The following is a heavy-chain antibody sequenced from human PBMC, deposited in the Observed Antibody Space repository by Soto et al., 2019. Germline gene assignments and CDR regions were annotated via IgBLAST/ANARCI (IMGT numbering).Heavy chain of an antibody. CDR1: GFTFSDYY. CDR3: ARDRDCTRTACLSSAFDH. Sequence: QVQLVESGGGLVKPGGSLRLSCAASGFTFSDYYMNWIRQAPGKGLEWVAYISSSGSTIYYADSVKGRFTISRDNARNTRSLQMNNLRAEDTAVYYCARDRDCTRTACLSSAFDHWGQGTLITVSS. V-gene: IGHV3-11*01. CDR2: ISSSGSTI. J-gene: IGHJ5*02. D-gene: IGHD2-2*01.